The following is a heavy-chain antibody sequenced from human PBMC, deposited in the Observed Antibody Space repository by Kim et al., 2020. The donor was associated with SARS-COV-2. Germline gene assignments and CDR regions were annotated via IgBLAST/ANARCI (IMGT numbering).Heavy chain of an antibody. J-gene: IGHJ3*02. V-gene: IGHV3-9*01. D-gene: IGHD6-13*01. CDR2: ISWNGGSI. CDR1: GFTFGDYA. CDR3: GKDIGGCSSDDAFDI. Sequence: GGSLRLSCAASGFTFGDYAMHWVRQAPGKGLEWVSGISWNGGSIGYADSVEGLFTISRDNTKNSLYLQMNSLRADDTALYYCGKDIGGCSSDDAFDIWG.